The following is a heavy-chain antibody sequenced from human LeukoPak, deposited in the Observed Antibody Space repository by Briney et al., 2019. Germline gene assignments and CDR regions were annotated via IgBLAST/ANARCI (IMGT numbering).Heavy chain of an antibody. V-gene: IGHV3-23*01. CDR2: IRGSGGST. D-gene: IGHD4-17*01. CDR1: GFTFSSYA. Sequence: GGSLRLSCAASGFTFSSYAMSWVRQAPGKGLEWVSTIRGSGGSTHYADPVKGRFTISRDNSKNAVYLQMNSLRAEDTAIYYCIKEHYTVTTFTFDYWGQGTLVTVSS. CDR3: IKEHYTVTTFTFDY. J-gene: IGHJ4*02.